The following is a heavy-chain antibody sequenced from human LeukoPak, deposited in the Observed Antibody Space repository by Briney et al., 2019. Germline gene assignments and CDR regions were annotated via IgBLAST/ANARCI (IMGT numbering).Heavy chain of an antibody. CDR2: IYYSGST. CDR1: GGSISSYY. Sequence: SETLSLTCTVSGGSISSYYWSWIRQPPGKGLEWIGYIYYSGSTNYNPSLKSRVTISVDTSKNQFSLKLSSVTAEDTAVYYCARDQRRGNAGSYYTLGNFDYWGQGTLVTVSS. D-gene: IGHD1-26*01. J-gene: IGHJ4*02. V-gene: IGHV4-59*01. CDR3: ARDQRRGNAGSYYTLGNFDY.